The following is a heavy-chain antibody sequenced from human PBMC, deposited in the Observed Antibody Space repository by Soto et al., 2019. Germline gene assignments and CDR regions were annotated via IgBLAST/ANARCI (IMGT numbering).Heavy chain of an antibody. CDR3: ASARYDY. V-gene: IGHV4-34*01. Sequence: ETLSLTCGVFGGSFTSNYWTWIRQPPGKGLEWIGEINHDGNTNYSPSLKSRVTISVDTSKNQFSLRLTSVTAADTAVYYCASARYDYWGHGTLVTVSS. D-gene: IGHD6-6*01. J-gene: IGHJ4*01. CDR2: INHDGNT. CDR1: GGSFTSNY.